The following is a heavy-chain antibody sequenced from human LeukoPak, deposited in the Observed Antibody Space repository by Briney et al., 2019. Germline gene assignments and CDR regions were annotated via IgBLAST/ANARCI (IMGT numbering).Heavy chain of an antibody. CDR2: ISSGYPTI. J-gene: IGHJ6*03. CDR1: GFTFSSYS. Sequence: GGSLRLSCAASGFTFSSYSINWVRQAPGKGLEWVSYISSGYPTIYYADSVKGRFTISRDNAKNSLYPQMNSLRAEDKAVYYCGGGGGGYCSGGRCNFYRYYMDVWGKGTTVTISS. D-gene: IGHD2-15*01. CDR3: GGGGGGYCSGGRCNFYRYYMDV. V-gene: IGHV3-48*01.